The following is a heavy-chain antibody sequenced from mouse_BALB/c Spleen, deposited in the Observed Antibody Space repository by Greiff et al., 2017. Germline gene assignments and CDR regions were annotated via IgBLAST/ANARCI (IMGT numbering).Heavy chain of an antibody. CDR1: GFTFSSYA. J-gene: IGHJ3*01. Sequence: EVQGVESGGGLVKPGGSLKLSCAASGFTFSSYAMSWVRQSPEKRLEWVAEISSGGSYTYYPDTVTGRFTISRDNAKNTLYLEMSSLRSEDTAMYYCARGESYWGQGTLVTVSA. V-gene: IGHV5-9-4*01. CDR3: ARGESY. CDR2: ISSGGSYT.